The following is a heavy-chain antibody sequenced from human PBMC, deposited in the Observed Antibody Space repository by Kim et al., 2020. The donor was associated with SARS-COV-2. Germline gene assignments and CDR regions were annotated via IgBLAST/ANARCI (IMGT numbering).Heavy chain of an antibody. CDR1: GFTFSSYA. Sequence: GGSLRLSCAASGFTFSSYAMHWVRQAPGKGLEWVAVISYDGSNKYYADSVKGRFTISRDNSKNTLYLQMNSLRAEDTAVYYCAREGYDFWSGYYIHYYYYYMDVWGKGTTVTVSS. D-gene: IGHD3-3*01. J-gene: IGHJ6*03. CDR3: AREGYDFWSGYYIHYYYYYMDV. V-gene: IGHV3-30-3*01. CDR2: ISYDGSNK.